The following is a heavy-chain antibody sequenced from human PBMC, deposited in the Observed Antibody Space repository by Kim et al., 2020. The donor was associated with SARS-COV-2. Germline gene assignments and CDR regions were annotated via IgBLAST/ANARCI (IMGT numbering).Heavy chain of an antibody. J-gene: IGHJ4*02. D-gene: IGHD6-19*01. Sequence: NPSLKSRVTISVDRSKNQFSLKLSSVTAADTAVYYWARGDRYSSGWYNYWGQGTLVTVSS. CDR3: ARGDRYSSGWYNY. V-gene: IGHV4-30-2*01.